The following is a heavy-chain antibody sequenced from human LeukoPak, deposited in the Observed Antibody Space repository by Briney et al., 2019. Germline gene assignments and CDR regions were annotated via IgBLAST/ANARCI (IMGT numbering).Heavy chain of an antibody. CDR1: GLAFSSYS. V-gene: IGHV3-30*04. J-gene: IGHJ6*02. D-gene: IGHD3-9*01. CDR3: AKEADILTPYGMDV. Sequence: PGGSLRLSCVASGLAFSSYSMHWVRQAPGRGLEWVGVISYDGSDEYYTDSVKGRFTISRDNSKNTLYLQMNSLRAEDTAVYYCAKEADILTPYGMDVWGQGTTVTVSS. CDR2: ISYDGSDE.